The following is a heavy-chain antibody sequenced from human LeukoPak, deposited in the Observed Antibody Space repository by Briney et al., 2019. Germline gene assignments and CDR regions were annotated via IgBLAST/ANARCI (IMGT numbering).Heavy chain of an antibody. V-gene: IGHV1-2*02. CDR3: ARKRHYFETSGYSY. D-gene: IGHD3-22*01. CDR1: GYTFTDYY. J-gene: IGHJ4*02. Sequence: ASVKVSCKASGYTFTDYYIHWVRQAPGQGLEWMGWMSPNSDGTNLAQKFQGRVTMTRDTSISTAYMELSRLRSDDTAVYYRARKRHYFETSGYSYWGQGTLVTVSS. CDR2: MSPNSDGT.